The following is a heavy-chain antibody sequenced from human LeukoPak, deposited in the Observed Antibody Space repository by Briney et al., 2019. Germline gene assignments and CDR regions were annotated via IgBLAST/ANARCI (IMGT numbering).Heavy chain of an antibody. CDR2: IKQDGSEK. V-gene: IGHV3-7*01. D-gene: IGHD6-13*01. Sequence: GGSLRLSCAASGFTFSTYWMSWVRQAPGKGLEWVANIKQDGSEKYHLDSVKGRFTISRDNAKNSLYLQMNSLRAEDTAVYFCTREAAAGIDYRGQGTLVTVSS. CDR1: GFTFSTYW. CDR3: TREAAAGIDY. J-gene: IGHJ4*02.